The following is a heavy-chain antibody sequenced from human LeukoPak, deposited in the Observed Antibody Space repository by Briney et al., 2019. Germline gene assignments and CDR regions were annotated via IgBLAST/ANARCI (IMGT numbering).Heavy chain of an antibody. CDR2: IRSKANSYAT. V-gene: IGHV3-73*01. CDR1: GFTFSGSA. Sequence: GGSLTLSCAASGFTFSGSAMHWVRQVSGKGLEWVGRIRSKANSYATAYAASVKGRFTISRDDSRNTAYLQMNSLKTEDTAVYYCWGVVGATTRYYYYGMDVWGQGTTVTVSS. CDR3: WGVVGATTRYYYYGMDV. D-gene: IGHD1-26*01. J-gene: IGHJ6*02.